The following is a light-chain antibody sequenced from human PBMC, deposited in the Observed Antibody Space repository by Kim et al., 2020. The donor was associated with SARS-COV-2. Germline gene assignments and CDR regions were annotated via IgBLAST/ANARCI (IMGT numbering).Light chain of an antibody. CDR1: SSDVGVYNY. CDR3: CSYAGSYTNYV. J-gene: IGLJ1*01. Sequence: QSDTISCTETSSDVGVYNYVSWYQQHPGKAPKLMIYDVTKRPSGVPDRFSGSKSGNTASLTISGLQAEDEADYYCCSYAGSYTNYVFGTGTKVTVL. CDR2: DVT. V-gene: IGLV2-11*01.